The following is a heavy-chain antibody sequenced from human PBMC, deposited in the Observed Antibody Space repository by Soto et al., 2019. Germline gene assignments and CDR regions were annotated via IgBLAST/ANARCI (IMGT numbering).Heavy chain of an antibody. D-gene: IGHD3-10*01. CDR1: GFTFSNYA. CDR2: ISASDGST. J-gene: IGHJ4*02. CDR3: AKKCHCGSGTYLYYFDY. Sequence: EVQLLESGGGLVQPGGSLRLSCAASGFTFSNYAMSWVRQAPGEGLEWVSTISASDGSTYYADSVKGRFTISRDNSKNTVYLQMNTLRAEDTALYYCAKKCHCGSGTYLYYFDYWGQGIQVTVSS. V-gene: IGHV3-23*01.